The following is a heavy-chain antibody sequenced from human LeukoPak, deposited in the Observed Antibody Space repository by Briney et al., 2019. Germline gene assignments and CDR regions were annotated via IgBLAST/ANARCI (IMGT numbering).Heavy chain of an antibody. CDR3: ANSGYSSPEFDF. CDR2: ISYDGSSI. V-gene: IGHV3-30*01. J-gene: IGHJ5*01. Sequence: GRSLRLSCASSGFTFSSYTMHRVRQAPGKGLEWVAVISYDGSSIYYADSVKGRFTISRDNSKNTLYLQMNSLRAEDTAMYYCANSGYSSPEFDFWGQGTLVTASS. CDR1: GFTFSSYT. D-gene: IGHD6-13*01.